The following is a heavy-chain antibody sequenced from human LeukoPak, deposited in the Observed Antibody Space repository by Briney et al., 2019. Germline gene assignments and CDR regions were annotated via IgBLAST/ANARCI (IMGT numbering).Heavy chain of an antibody. J-gene: IGHJ3*02. V-gene: IGHV1-8*01. CDR2: MNPNSGNT. CDR1: GYTCTSYD. D-gene: IGHD3-16*02. CDR3: ARDYVWGSYRFDAFDI. Sequence: ASLKVSGKASGYTCTSYDINWVRQATGQGLEWMGLMNPNSGNTGYAQKFQGRVTMTRTTSISTAYMELSSVRSEDTAVYYCARDYVWGSYRFDAFDIWGQGTMVTVSS.